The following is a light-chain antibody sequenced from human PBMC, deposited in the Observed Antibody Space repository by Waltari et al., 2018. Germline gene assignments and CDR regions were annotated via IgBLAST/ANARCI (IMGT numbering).Light chain of an antibody. CDR2: VRT. Sequence: QSVLTQPPSVSGAPGQRVTISCTGSGSNIGAGYDVHWYQQLPRAAPKLLIYVRTSRPLGVPDRFFGSTSGTSAFLAITGLQAEDEADYYCQSYDTTLSVVFGGGTKLTVL. CDR1: GSNIGAGYD. V-gene: IGLV1-40*01. J-gene: IGLJ3*02. CDR3: QSYDTTLSVV.